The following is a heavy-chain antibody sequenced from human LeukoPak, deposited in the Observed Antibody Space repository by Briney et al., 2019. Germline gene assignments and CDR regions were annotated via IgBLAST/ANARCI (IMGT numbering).Heavy chain of an antibody. V-gene: IGHV4-4*07. CDR1: GGSISSYY. CDR2: IYTSGST. D-gene: IGHD6-13*01. J-gene: IGHJ5*02. CDR3: ARTPQKYSSSWYNWFDP. Sequence: SSETLSLTCTVSGGSISSYYWSWIRQPAGKGLEWIGRIYTSGSTNYNPSLKSRVTMSVDTSKNQFSLKLSSVTAADTAVYYCARTPQKYSSSWYNWFDPWGQGTLVTVSS.